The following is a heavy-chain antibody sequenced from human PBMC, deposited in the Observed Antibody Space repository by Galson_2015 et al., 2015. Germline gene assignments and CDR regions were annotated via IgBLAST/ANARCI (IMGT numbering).Heavy chain of an antibody. CDR1: GGSISRSSYY. V-gene: IGHV4-39*07. D-gene: IGHD2-15*01. J-gene: IGHJ5*02. CDR3: ARGDIVVVVAATRRVWFDP. Sequence: ETMSLTCTVSGGSISRSSYYWGWIRQSPGKGLEWIGSIYYSGRTYYNPSLKSRVTISVDTSKNQFSLKLSSVTAADTAVYYCARGDIVVVVAATRRVWFDPWGQGILVTVSS. CDR2: IYYSGRT.